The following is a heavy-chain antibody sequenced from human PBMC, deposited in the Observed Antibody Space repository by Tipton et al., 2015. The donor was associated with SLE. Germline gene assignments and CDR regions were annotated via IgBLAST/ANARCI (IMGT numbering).Heavy chain of an antibody. J-gene: IGHJ3*02. V-gene: IGHV4-4*02. Sequence: TLSLTCALSGGSIISNNWWSWVRQSPGKGLEWIGEIHHSGQVFHSGDIKYNPSLKSRVTISIDRSRNQFSLRLTSVTAADTAMYYCARLTSVTTHLESPPGSFDMWGQGIRVIVSS. D-gene: IGHD4-17*01. CDR1: GGSIISNNW. CDR3: ARLTSVTTHLESPPGSFDM. CDR2: IHHSGQVFHSGDI.